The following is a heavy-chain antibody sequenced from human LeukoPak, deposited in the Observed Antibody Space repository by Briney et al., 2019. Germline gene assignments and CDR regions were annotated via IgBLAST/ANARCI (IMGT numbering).Heavy chain of an antibody. CDR2: IYYSGST. CDR1: GGSISSYY. CDR3: ARGDYDFLFDP. D-gene: IGHD3-3*01. V-gene: IGHV4-59*01. J-gene: IGHJ5*02. Sequence: SETLSLTCTVSGGSISSYYWSWIRQPPGKGLEWIGYIYYSGSTNYNPSLKSRVTISVDTSKSQFSLKLSSVTAADTAVYYCARGDYDFLFDPWGQGTLVTVSS.